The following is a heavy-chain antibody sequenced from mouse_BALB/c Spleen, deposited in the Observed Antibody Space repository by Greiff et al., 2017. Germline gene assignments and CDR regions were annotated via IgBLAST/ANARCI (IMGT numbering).Heavy chain of an antibody. V-gene: IGHV5-4*02. CDR2: ISDGGSYT. CDR1: GFTFSDYY. D-gene: IGHD2-4*01. Sequence: EVKVEESGGGLVKPGGSLKLSCAASGFTFSDYYMYWVRQTPEKRLEWVATISDGGSYTYYPDSVKGRFTISRDNAKNNLYLQMSSLKSEDTAMYYCARGGYDYDFDYWGQGTTLTVSS. CDR3: ARGGYDYDFDY. J-gene: IGHJ2*01.